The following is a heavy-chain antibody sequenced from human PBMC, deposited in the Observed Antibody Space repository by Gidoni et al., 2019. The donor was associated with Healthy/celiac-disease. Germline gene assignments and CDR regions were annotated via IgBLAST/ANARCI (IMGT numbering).Heavy chain of an antibody. CDR2: INPNSGGT. Sequence: QVQLVQSGAAVKKPGASVKASCKASGYTFTGYYMHWVRQAPGQGLEWMGWINPNSGGTNYAQNVQGRVTITRDTSISTAYMELSRLRSDDTAVYYCVTSGGLHSRYWGQGTLVTVSS. CDR1: GYTFTGYY. V-gene: IGHV1-2*02. J-gene: IGHJ4*02. CDR3: VTSGGLHSRY. D-gene: IGHD4-4*01.